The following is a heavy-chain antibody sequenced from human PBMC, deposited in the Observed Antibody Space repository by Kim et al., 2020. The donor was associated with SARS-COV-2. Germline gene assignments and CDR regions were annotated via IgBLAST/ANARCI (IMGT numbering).Heavy chain of an antibody. Sequence: YYVDSVKGRFTISRDNAKNSLYLQRKSLRAEDTAVYYCARVAGGSWYFEYWGQGTLVTVSS. D-gene: IGHD2-15*01. CDR3: ARVAGGSWYFEY. J-gene: IGHJ4*02. V-gene: IGHV3-7*04.